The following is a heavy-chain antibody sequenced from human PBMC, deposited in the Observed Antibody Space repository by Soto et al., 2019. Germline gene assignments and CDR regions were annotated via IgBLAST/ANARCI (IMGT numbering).Heavy chain of an antibody. V-gene: IGHV1-18*01. Sequence: VASVKVSCKASGYTFTSYGISWVRQAPGQGLEWMGWISAYNGNTNYAQKFQGRVTMTADTSTDTAYMELSSLRSEDTAVYYCATDRVVIPNYYDSSGYYRSFDYWGQGTLVTVSS. CDR2: ISAYNGNT. CDR3: ATDRVVIPNYYDSSGYYRSFDY. D-gene: IGHD3-22*01. J-gene: IGHJ4*02. CDR1: GYTFTSYG.